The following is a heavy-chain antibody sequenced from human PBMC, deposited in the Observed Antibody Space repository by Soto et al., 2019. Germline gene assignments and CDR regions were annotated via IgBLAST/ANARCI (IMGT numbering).Heavy chain of an antibody. CDR2: IYYSGST. Sequence: KPSETLSLTCTVSGGSISSGGGYYWSWIRQHPGKGLEWIGNIYYSGSTFYNPSLKSRITISVDTSQNQFSLRLSSVTAADTAVYYCARTITGDDYGIDVWGQGTTVTVSS. V-gene: IGHV4-31*03. D-gene: IGHD7-27*01. J-gene: IGHJ6*02. CDR1: GGSISSGGGYY. CDR3: ARTITGDDYGIDV.